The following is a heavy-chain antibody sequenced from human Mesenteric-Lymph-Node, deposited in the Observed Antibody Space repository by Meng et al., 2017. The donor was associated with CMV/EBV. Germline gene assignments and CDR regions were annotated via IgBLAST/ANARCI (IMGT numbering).Heavy chain of an antibody. CDR3: ASSVGYCSSTSCHGNWFDP. CDR2: IYHSGST. J-gene: IGHJ5*02. Sequence: SETLSLTCAVSGGSISSSNWWSWVRQPPGKGLEWIGEIYHSGSTYYNPSLKSRVTISVDTSKNQFSLKLSSVTAADTAVYYCASSVGYCSSTSCHGNWFDPWGQGTLVTVSS. CDR1: GGSISSSNW. V-gene: IGHV4-4*02. D-gene: IGHD2-2*01.